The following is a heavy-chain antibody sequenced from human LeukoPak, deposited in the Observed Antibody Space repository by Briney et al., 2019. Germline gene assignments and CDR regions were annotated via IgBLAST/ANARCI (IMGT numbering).Heavy chain of an antibody. CDR3: GRDAVLGSGSVDY. CDR1: GFTFTNHW. V-gene: IGHV3-74*01. J-gene: IGHJ4*02. D-gene: IGHD3-10*01. Sequence: AGSLTLSCAVSGFTFTNHWMHWVRHPQGKGLGWVSRISPDGRETNHADSVKGRFTISRDNAKNTLYLQMNSLGAEDTAVYYCGRDAVLGSGSVDYWGQGGLVTVSS. CDR2: ISPDGRET.